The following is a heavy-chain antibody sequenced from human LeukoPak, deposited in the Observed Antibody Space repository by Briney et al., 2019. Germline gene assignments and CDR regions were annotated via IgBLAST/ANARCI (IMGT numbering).Heavy chain of an antibody. CDR1: GGSISNYY. Sequence: SETLSLTCTVSGGSISNYYWSWILQSPGKGLEWIGYIYYSGNTNYNPSLKSRVTVSVDTSKNQFSLKLSSVTAADTAVYYCARGGDFWSGSLSWFDPWGQGTLVTVSS. J-gene: IGHJ5*02. CDR2: IYYSGNT. CDR3: ARGGDFWSGSLSWFDP. D-gene: IGHD3-3*01. V-gene: IGHV4-59*01.